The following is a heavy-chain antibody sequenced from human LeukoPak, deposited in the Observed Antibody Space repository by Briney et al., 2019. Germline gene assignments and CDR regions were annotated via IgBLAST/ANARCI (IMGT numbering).Heavy chain of an antibody. D-gene: IGHD4-17*01. V-gene: IGHV3-53*01. Sequence: GGSLRLSCAASGFTFSSYGMHWVRQAPGKGLEWVSVIYSGGTTYYADSVKGRFTISRDNSNNTLYLQMNSLRAEDTAVYYCARGPVTKFEIWGQGTILTVSS. CDR3: ARGPVTKFEI. CDR1: GFTFSSYG. J-gene: IGHJ3*02. CDR2: IYSGGTT.